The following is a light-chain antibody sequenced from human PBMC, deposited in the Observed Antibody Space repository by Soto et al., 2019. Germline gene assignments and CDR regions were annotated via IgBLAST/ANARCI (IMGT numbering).Light chain of an antibody. Sequence: EIVMTQSPVTLSVSRGERAALSCRVSQSVGRNFAWYQQRPGQAPRVLIYGTSTRATGVPARFSGSGSGTDFTLTISSLQSEDFAVYNCQQYNNWPYTFGQGTRLEIK. V-gene: IGKV3-15*01. CDR3: QQYNNWPYT. CDR1: QSVGRN. J-gene: IGKJ2*01. CDR2: GTS.